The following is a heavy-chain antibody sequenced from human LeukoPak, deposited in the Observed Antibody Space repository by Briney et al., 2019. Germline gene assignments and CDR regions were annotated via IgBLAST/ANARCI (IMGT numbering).Heavy chain of an antibody. CDR2: IYHSGST. V-gene: IGHV4-4*02. CDR3: ARFVVTQNWFDP. CDR1: GGSSASITG. D-gene: IGHD4-23*01. J-gene: IGHJ5*02. Sequence: SETLSLTCAVSGGSSASITGGGGFAHPPGKGRRWIGEIYHSGSTNYNPSLKSRVTISVDKSKNQFSLKLSSVTAADTAVYYCARFVVTQNWFDPWGQGTLVTVSS.